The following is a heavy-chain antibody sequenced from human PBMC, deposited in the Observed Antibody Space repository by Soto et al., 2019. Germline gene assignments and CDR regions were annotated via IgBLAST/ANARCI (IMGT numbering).Heavy chain of an antibody. CDR1: GYTFTSYA. V-gene: IGHV1-3*01. CDR2: INAGNGNT. D-gene: IGHD3-3*01. CDR3: AREESDSITIFVPARPYYYYGMDV. Sequence: ASVKVSCKASGYTFTSYAMHWVRQAPGQRLEWMGWINAGNGNTKYSQKFQGRVTITRDTSASTAYMELSSLRSEDTAVYYCAREESDSITIFVPARPYYYYGMDVWGQGTTVTVSS. J-gene: IGHJ6*02.